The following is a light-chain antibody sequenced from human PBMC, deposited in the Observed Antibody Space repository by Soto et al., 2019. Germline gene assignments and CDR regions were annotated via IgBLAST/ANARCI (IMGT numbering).Light chain of an antibody. J-gene: IGLJ2*01. V-gene: IGLV7-46*01. CDR1: TGAVTSGHF. Sequence: QAVVTQEPSVTVSPGGTVTLTVGSSTGAVTSGHFPYWFQQKPGQAPRTLIYEASNKYSWTPARFSGSLLGGKAALTLSGAQPEDEADYYCLLSYNDDRVFGGGTKLTVL. CDR2: EAS. CDR3: LLSYNDDRV.